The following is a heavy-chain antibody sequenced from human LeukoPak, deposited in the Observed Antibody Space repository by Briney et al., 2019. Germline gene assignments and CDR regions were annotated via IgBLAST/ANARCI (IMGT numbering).Heavy chain of an antibody. V-gene: IGHV4-39*07. Sequence: SETLSLTCTVSGGYISSGGYYWGWIRQPPGKGLEWIGSIYHSGSTYYNPSLKSRVTISVDTSKNQFSLKLSSVTAADTAVYYCARGQYGGSGYYYYYNMDVWGQGTTVTVSS. CDR1: GGYISSGGYY. D-gene: IGHD2-2*01. CDR2: IYHSGST. J-gene: IGHJ6*02. CDR3: ARGQYGGSGYYYYYNMDV.